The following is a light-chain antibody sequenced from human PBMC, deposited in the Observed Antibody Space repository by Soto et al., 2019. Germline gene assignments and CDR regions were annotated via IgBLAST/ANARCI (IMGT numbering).Light chain of an antibody. CDR3: QQVNTYPLT. V-gene: IGKV1-9*01. CDR2: GAS. Sequence: DIQLTQSPSFLSASVGDRVTITCRASQGSINYLAWYQQQPGKAPKLLISGASTLQSGVSSRFSGSGSGTEFTLTISSLQPEDFATYYCQQVNTYPLTFGGGTKVEIK. J-gene: IGKJ4*01. CDR1: QGSINY.